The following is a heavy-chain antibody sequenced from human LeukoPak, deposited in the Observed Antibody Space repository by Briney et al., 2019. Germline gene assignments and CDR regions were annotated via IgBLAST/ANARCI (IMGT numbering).Heavy chain of an antibody. CDR2: IKQDGSEK. V-gene: IGHV3-7*01. J-gene: IGHJ6*03. CDR3: ARDEYTSPGSHYYYMDV. Sequence: GGSLRLSCAASGFTFSSYWMSWVRQAPGKGLEWVANIKQDGSEKYYVDSVKGRFTISRDNAKNSLYLQMNSLRAEDTAVYYCARDEYTSPGSHYYYMDVWGKGATVTVSS. CDR1: GFTFSSYW. D-gene: IGHD1-1*01.